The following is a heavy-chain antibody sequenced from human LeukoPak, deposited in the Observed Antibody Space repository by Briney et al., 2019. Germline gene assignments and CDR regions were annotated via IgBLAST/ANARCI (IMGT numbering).Heavy chain of an antibody. D-gene: IGHD5-18*01. V-gene: IGHV1-46*01. CDR3: ARDRSVDTALDY. CDR2: IDPSGGST. J-gene: IGHJ4*02. Sequence: GASVKVSCKASGYTFTSYYMHWVRQAPGQGLEWMGIIDPSGGSTSYAQKFQGRVTMTRDTSTSTVYMELSSLRSEDTAVYYCARDRSVDTALDYWGQGTLVTVSS. CDR1: GYTFTSYY.